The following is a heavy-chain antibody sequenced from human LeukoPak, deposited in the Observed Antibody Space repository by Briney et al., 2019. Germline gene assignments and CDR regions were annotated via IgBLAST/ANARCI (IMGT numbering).Heavy chain of an antibody. Sequence: GGSLRLPCAASGFTFSSYAMHWVRQAPGKGLEYVSAISSNGGSTYYANSVKDRFTISRDNSKNTLYLQMGSLRADDMAVYYCARGYRMTTVTTLYYYYYYMDVWGKGTTVTVSS. V-gene: IGHV3-64*01. J-gene: IGHJ6*03. CDR1: GFTFSSYA. D-gene: IGHD4-17*01. CDR2: ISSNGGST. CDR3: ARGYRMTTVTTLYYYYYYMDV.